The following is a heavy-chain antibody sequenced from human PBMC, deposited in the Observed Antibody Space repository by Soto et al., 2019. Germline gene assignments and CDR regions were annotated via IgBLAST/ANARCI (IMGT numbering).Heavy chain of an antibody. D-gene: IGHD1-1*01. Sequence: QVQLVESGGGVVQPGRSLRLSCAASGFMFSSYGMNWVRQAPGKGLEWVAFVSFDDSRKNYAESVKGRFSISRDNSKNTLSLQMNSLRPEDAALYYCARAVAGQVRSAWTWLDYWGQGTLVTVSS. J-gene: IGHJ4*02. V-gene: IGHV3-30*03. CDR1: GFMFSSYG. CDR2: VSFDDSRK. CDR3: ARAVAGQVRSAWTWLDY.